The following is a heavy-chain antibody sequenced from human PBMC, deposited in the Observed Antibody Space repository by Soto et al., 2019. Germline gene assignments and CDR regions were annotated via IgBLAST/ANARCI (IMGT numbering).Heavy chain of an antibody. Sequence: EVQLLESGGGLVQPGGSLRLSCAASGFTFSSYAMTWVRQAPGKGLEWVSAISGSGGSTYYADSVKGRFTISRDNSNNTLYLQMNSLRAEDTAVYYCAKPYDFWSGYYDNWFDPWGQGTLVTVSS. CDR2: ISGSGGST. D-gene: IGHD3-3*01. J-gene: IGHJ5*02. V-gene: IGHV3-23*01. CDR3: AKPYDFWSGYYDNWFDP. CDR1: GFTFSSYA.